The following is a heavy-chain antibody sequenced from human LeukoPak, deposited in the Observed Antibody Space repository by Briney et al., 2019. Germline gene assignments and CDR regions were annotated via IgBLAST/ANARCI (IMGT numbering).Heavy chain of an antibody. V-gene: IGHV4-30-4*01. Sequence: TLSLTCTVSGGSISSGDYYWSWIRQPPGKGLEWIGYIYYSGSTYYNPSLKSRVTISVDTSKNQFSLKLSSVTAADTAVYYCARTCGGDCSNFDYWGQGTLVTVSS. D-gene: IGHD2-21*02. CDR2: IYYSGST. J-gene: IGHJ4*02. CDR3: ARTCGGDCSNFDY. CDR1: GGSISSGDYY.